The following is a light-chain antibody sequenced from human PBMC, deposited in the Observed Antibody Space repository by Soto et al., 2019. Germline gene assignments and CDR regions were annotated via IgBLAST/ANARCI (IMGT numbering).Light chain of an antibody. CDR3: NSYTNGSAVV. V-gene: IGLV2-14*01. CDR2: EVT. Sequence: QSVLTQPASVSGSPGQSITISCAGARDDIGAYDYVSWYQQHAGNAPKLLVYEVTNRPSGVSERFFGSKSGNTASLTISGLHAEDEADYSCNSYTNGSAVVFGGGTKVIVL. CDR1: RDDIGAYDY. J-gene: IGLJ2*01.